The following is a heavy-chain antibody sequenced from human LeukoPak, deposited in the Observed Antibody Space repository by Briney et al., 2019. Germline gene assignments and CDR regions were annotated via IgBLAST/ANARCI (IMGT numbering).Heavy chain of an antibody. CDR1: GYTFTGKY. J-gene: IGHJ4*02. D-gene: IGHD3-16*01. V-gene: IGHV1-2*02. Sequence: ASVKVSCKASGYTFTGKYIYWVRQAPGQGLKWMGWINPNSGGTNYAQKFQGRVTMTRDTSISTAYMEVSRLRYDDTAVYYCAKLGLEDYWGQGTLVTVSS. CDR3: AKLGLEDY. CDR2: INPNSGGT.